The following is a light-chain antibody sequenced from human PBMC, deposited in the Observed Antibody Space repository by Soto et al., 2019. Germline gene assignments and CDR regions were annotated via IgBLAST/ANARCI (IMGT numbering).Light chain of an antibody. CDR1: QGISNW. CDR2: TGS. Sequence: DIQMTQSPSSVSASVGDRVSITCRASQGISNWLAWYQQKPGRAPKLLIYTGSSLQSGVPSRFSGTGSGTDFTLTISSLQPEDVATYYCQQANSFPHTFGRGTKVEIK. CDR3: QQANSFPHT. V-gene: IGKV1-12*01. J-gene: IGKJ4*01.